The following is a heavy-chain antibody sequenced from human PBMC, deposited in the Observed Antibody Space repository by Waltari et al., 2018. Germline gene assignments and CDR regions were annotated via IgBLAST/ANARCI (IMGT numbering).Heavy chain of an antibody. Sequence: EVQLVESGGGLVKPGGSLRLSCAASGFSFSSYSMNWVRQAPGKGVEWVSSISSTSTYTHYAYSVKGRFTISRDNAKNSLYLQMNSLRGDDTAVYYCARGGWGFSLDYWGQGTLVTFSS. CDR2: ISSTSTYT. V-gene: IGHV3-21*01. D-gene: IGHD7-27*01. CDR1: GFSFSSYS. J-gene: IGHJ4*02. CDR3: ARGGWGFSLDY.